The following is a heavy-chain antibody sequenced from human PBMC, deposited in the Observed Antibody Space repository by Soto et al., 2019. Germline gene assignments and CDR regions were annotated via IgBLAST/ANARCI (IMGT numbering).Heavy chain of an antibody. CDR3: EHSRGGDGQSN. J-gene: IGHJ4*02. D-gene: IGHD3-10*01. CDR1: VCCLHSGSCY. V-gene: IGHV4-61*03. CDR2: IYHTGST. Sequence: PSSSXSLTWNFAVCCLHSGSCYVTWIRQSPGRVLEWIGHIYHTGSTNHNPSLRSRLTISLDTSKNHFSLTLRSVNAVDKGVYYSEHSRGGDGQSNWGPGTLLKVYS.